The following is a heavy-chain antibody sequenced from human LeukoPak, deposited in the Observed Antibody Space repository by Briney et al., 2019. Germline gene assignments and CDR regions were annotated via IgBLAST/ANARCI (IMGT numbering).Heavy chain of an antibody. CDR2: ISSSSSYI. CDR1: GFTFSSYA. J-gene: IGHJ4*02. CDR3: ARDLLGSSLF. Sequence: GGSLRLSCAASGFTFSSYAMSWVRQAPGKGLEWVSSISSSSSYIYYADSVKGRFTISRDNAKDSLYLQMNSLRAEDTAVYYCARDLLGSSLFWGQGTLVTVSS. D-gene: IGHD6-6*01. V-gene: IGHV3-21*01.